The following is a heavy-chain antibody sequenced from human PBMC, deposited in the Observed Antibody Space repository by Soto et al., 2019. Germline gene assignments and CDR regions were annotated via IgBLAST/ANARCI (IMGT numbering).Heavy chain of an antibody. CDR3: ARDGHYDSSGFPLSV. CDR2: VYYSGNA. V-gene: IGHV4-4*02. D-gene: IGHD3-22*01. Sequence: QLQESGPGLVRPSGTLSLTCSVSGVSIIGSNWWSWVRQPPGKAPEWIGEVYYSGNANYNPSLKSRVSISSDTSKHQFSLRLSSVTAADTAVYYCARDGHYDSSGFPLSVWGRGTLVIVSS. CDR1: GVSIIGSNW. J-gene: IGHJ4*02.